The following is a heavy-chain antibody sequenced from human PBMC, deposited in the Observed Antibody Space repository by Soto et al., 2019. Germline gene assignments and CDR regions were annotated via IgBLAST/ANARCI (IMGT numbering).Heavy chain of an antibody. Sequence: SVKVCCKASGGTFSSYAISWVRQAPGQGLEWMGGIIPIFVTANYAQKFQGRVTIKAEESTSTAYMELSSLRSEDTAVYYCARRPIAAAGPFDYWRQGTLVTVSS. CDR2: IIPIFVTA. D-gene: IGHD6-13*01. CDR1: GGTFSSYA. J-gene: IGHJ4*02. V-gene: IGHV1-69*13. CDR3: ARRPIAAAGPFDY.